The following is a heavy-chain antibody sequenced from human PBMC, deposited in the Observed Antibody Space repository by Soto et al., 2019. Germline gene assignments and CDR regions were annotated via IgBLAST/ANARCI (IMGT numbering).Heavy chain of an antibody. CDR3: ARDRITLIVVAHDAFDI. Sequence: SLRLSCAASGFTFSNYGMHWVRQAPGKGLEWVAVIWYDGSNKYYADSVKGRFTISRDNSKNTLFLQMNSLRADDTAVYYCARDRITLIVVAHDAFDIWGQGTMVTVSS. V-gene: IGHV3-33*01. CDR2: IWYDGSNK. J-gene: IGHJ3*02. D-gene: IGHD3-22*01. CDR1: GFTFSNYG.